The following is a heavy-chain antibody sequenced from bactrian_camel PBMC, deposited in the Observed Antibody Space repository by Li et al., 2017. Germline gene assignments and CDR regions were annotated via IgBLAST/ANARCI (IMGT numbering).Heavy chain of an antibody. CDR1: GYTYNRYC. Sequence: VESGGSLTLTCVASGYTYNRYCMGWFRQAPGKEREGVAAIASFGSSTDYANSVKGRFTISQNSAGNTMYLAMSSLRLEDTAMYYCAAGLHRVYGRCGISVEEYNYWGQGTQVTVS. CDR3: AAGLHRVYGRCGISVEEYNY. D-gene: IGHD2*01. V-gene: IGHV3S28*01. J-gene: IGHJ4*01. CDR2: IASFGSST.